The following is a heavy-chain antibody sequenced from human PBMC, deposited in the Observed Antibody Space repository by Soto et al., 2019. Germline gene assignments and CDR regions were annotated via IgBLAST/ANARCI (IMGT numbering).Heavy chain of an antibody. CDR2: IRRKANSYTT. Sequence: EVQLVESGGGVVQPGGSLRRSCAASGLIFSDYHMDWVRQAPGEGLEWVGRIRRKANSYTTEYAASVKGRFTISRADSKNSLYLQMNSLKSEDTAVYYCAMLGGWSGGSSGMDVWGQGTTVTVSS. CDR1: GLIFSDYH. CDR3: AMLGGWSGGSSGMDV. V-gene: IGHV3-72*01. D-gene: IGHD6-19*01. J-gene: IGHJ6*02.